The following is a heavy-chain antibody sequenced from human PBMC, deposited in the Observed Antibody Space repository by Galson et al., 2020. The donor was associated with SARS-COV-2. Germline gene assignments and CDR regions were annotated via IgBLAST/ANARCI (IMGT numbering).Heavy chain of an antibody. CDR2: IYTSGST. V-gene: IGHV4-61*02. J-gene: IGHJ3*02. CDR1: GGSISSGSYY. CDR3: ARVPKKVYYYDSSGGVINAFDI. D-gene: IGHD3-22*01. Sequence: SETLSLTCTVSGGSISSGSYYWSWIRQPAGKGLEWIGRIYTSGSTNYNPSLKSRVTISVDTSKNQFSLKLSSVTAADTAVYYCARVPKKVYYYDSSGGVINAFDIWGQGTMVTVSS.